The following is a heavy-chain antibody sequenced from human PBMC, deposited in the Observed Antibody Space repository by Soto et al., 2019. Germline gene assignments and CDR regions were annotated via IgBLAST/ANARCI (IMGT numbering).Heavy chain of an antibody. Sequence: ETLSLTCTVSGGSISSYYWSWIRQPPGKGLEWIGYIYYSGSTNYNPSLKSRVTISVDTSKNQFSLKLSSVTAADTAVYYCARHLTGKVTRALYDYWSQGTLVTVSS. CDR2: IYYSGST. V-gene: IGHV4-59*08. CDR3: ARHLTGKVTRALYDY. J-gene: IGHJ4*02. CDR1: GGSISSYY.